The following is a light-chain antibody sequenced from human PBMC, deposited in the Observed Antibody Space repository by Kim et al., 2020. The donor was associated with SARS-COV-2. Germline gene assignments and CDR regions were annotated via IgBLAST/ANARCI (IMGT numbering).Light chain of an antibody. CDR1: EDVSYY. CDR2: DAA. Sequence: PAVGDRVTITFQASEDVSYYFNSYHQKPGEAPKVLIRDAANLESGVPSRFSRGGYGTEFTLTISSVQPEYMGTYYCQQYDTPPFTFGQGTRLEIK. V-gene: IGKV1-33*01. CDR3: QQYDTPPFT. J-gene: IGKJ5*01.